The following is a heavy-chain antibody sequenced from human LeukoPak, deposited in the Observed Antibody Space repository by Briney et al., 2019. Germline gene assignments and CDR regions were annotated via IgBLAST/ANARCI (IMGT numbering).Heavy chain of an antibody. CDR1: GYTFTGYY. CDR3: ARTYDSSGYWDY. J-gene: IGHJ4*02. Sequence: ASVKVSCKASGYTFTGYYMHWVRQAPGQGLEWMGWINPNSGGTNYAQKFQGRVTMTRDMSTSTVYMELSSLRSEDTAVYYCARTYDSSGYWDYWGQGTLVTVSS. CDR2: INPNSGGT. D-gene: IGHD3-22*01. V-gene: IGHV1-2*02.